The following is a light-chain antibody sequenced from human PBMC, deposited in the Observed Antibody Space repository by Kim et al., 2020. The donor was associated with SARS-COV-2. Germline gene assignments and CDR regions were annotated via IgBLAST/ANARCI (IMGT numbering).Light chain of an antibody. CDR2: DVT. CDR3: CSYAGSYSLV. V-gene: IGLV2-11*01. CDR1: SSDVGGYSY. Sequence: GQSVTISCTGTSSDVGGYSYVSWYQQHPDKAPKLMIYDVTKRPSGVPDRFSGSKSGNTASLTISGLQAEDEADYYCCSYAGSYSLVFGGGTKVTVL. J-gene: IGLJ2*01.